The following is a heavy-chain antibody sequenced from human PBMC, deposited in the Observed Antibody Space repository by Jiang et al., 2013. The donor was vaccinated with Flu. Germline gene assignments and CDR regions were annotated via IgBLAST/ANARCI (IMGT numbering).Heavy chain of an antibody. V-gene: IGHV3-33*01. CDR1: GFTFSSYG. CDR3: ARGAHYYDSSGYRANAFDI. J-gene: IGHJ3*02. CDR2: IWYDGSNK. D-gene: IGHD3-22*01. Sequence: GVVQPGRSLRLSCAASGFTFSSYGMHWVRQAPGKGLEWVAVIWYDGSNKYYADSVKGRFTISRDNSKNTLYLQMNSLRAEDTAVYYCARGAHYYDSSGYRANAFDIWGQGTMVTVSS.